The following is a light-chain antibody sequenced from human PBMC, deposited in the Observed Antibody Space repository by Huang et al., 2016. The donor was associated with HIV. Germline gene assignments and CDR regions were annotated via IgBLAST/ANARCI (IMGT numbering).Light chain of an antibody. CDR1: QVISNS. CDR3: QQYYITPPIA. CDR2: AAS. V-gene: IGKV1-NL1*01. J-gene: IGKJ5*01. Sequence: DIQMTQSPSSLSASVGDRVTIPCRASQVISNSLAWYQQKPGKAPNLLLFAASRLEGGVPSRFSGGVSGTDYTLTISSLQPEDFATYYCQQYYITPPIAFGQGTRLEIK.